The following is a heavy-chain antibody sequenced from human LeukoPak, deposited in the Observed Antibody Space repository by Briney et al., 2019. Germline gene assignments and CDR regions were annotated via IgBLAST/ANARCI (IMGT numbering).Heavy chain of an antibody. J-gene: IGHJ4*02. D-gene: IGHD3-10*01. CDR1: RFTFNSHL. CDR3: AREAFQFGQYYFDY. CDR2: INREGNAT. Sequence: GWFLRLSCGASRFTFNSHLMHWVRKAPGKGLVWVSRINREGNATIYADSVKGRFTISRDNAKNTLYLQMTSLRAEDTALYYCAREAFQFGQYYFDYWGQGTPVTVSS. V-gene: IGHV3-74*01.